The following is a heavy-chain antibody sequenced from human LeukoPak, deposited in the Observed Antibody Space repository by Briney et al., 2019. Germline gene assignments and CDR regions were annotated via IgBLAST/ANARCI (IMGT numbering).Heavy chain of an antibody. D-gene: IGHD4-11*01. J-gene: IGHJ3*02. Sequence: SETLSLTCTVSGGSISTQYWTWIRQTPGKGLEWIGNVYYTGSTNYNPSLKSRVSISVDTSKNQFSLKLTSVTAADTAVYYCATSLGSKNAFHIWGQGTMVTVSS. CDR1: GGSISTQY. CDR3: ATSLGSKNAFHI. CDR2: VYYTGST. V-gene: IGHV4-59*08.